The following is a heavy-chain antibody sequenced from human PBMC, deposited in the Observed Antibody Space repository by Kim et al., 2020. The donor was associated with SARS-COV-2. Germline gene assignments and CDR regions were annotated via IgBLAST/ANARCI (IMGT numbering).Heavy chain of an antibody. J-gene: IGHJ6*02. CDR2: IYYSGST. CDR3: ARVQRITIFGVVIEGYGLGL. Sequence: SETLSLTCAVSGGSISSSNWWWWVRQPPGKGLEWIGEIYYSGSTNYNQSLKSRVTTSVDKSKNQLSLKLSSVTAADTAVYYCARVQRITIFGVVIEGYGLGLWGQGTTVSVSS. CDR1: GGSISSSNW. V-gene: IGHV4-4*02. D-gene: IGHD3-3*01.